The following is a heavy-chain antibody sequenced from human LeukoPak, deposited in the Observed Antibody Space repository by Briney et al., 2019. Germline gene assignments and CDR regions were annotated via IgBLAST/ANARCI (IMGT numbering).Heavy chain of an antibody. D-gene: IGHD6-13*01. Sequence: SQTLSLTCAISGDSVSSNSGAWNWIRQSPSRGHEWLGRTYYRSKWYNDYAESVKSRINIKPDTSRNQFSLQLNSVTPEDTAVYYCVRDQAGLDYWGQGTLVTVSS. CDR2: TYYRSKWYN. J-gene: IGHJ4*02. CDR1: GDSVSSNSGA. CDR3: VRDQAGLDY. V-gene: IGHV6-1*01.